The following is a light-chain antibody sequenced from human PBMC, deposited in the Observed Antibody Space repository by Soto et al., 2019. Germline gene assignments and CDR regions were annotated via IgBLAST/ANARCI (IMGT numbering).Light chain of an antibody. J-gene: IGKJ2*01. CDR3: QQYGAQPYY. CDR2: GAS. V-gene: IGKV3-20*01. Sequence: EVVLTQSPGMLSLSPGERATLSCRASQSVSSSYLGWYQQRPGQAPRLLMYGASRRATGIPDRFSGSGSGTDFTLTISRLEPEDFAVYYCQQYGAQPYYFGQGTKLEIE. CDR1: QSVSSSY.